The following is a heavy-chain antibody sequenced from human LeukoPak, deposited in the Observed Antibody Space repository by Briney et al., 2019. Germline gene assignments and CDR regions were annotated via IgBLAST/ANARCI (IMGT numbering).Heavy chain of an antibody. CDR2: IYTSGST. V-gene: IGHV4-61*02. CDR1: GGSISSGSYY. CDR3: ARDPEGTTAGAFDI. Sequence: SETLSLTCTVSGGSISSGSYYWSWIRQPAGKGLEWIGRIYTSGSTNYNPSLKSRVTISVDTSKNQFSLKLSSVTAADTAVYYCARDPEGTTAGAFDIWGQGTMVTVSS. J-gene: IGHJ3*02. D-gene: IGHD4-17*01.